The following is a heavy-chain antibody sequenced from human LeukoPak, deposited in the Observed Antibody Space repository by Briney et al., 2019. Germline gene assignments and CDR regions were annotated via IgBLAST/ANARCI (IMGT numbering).Heavy chain of an antibody. D-gene: IGHD5-12*01. J-gene: IGHJ4*02. V-gene: IGHV4-38-2*02. CDR2: ISQSGNT. Sequence: KPSETLSLTCTVSGYSISSGYDWGWMRQAPGKGLAWLGSISQSGNTYNNPSLKSRVTLSVDTSKNQVSLKLSSVTAADTAVYYCAIPREGLRNLRAFDYWGQGTLVTVSS. CDR3: AIPREGLRNLRAFDY. CDR1: GYSISSGYD.